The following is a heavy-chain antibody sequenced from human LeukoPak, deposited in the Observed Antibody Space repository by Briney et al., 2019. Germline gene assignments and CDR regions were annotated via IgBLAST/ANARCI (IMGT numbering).Heavy chain of an antibody. D-gene: IGHD3-10*02. V-gene: IGHV4-59*01. J-gene: IGHJ4*02. CDR1: GGSISNYF. CDR2: IYYSGSS. Sequence: PSETVSLTCTVSGGSISNYFWSWIRKPPGKGLEWIGYIYYSGSSNYNPSLKSRVTISVDTSKNQFSLNLSSVIAADTAVYYCARTLSTMSFDYWGQGTLVTVSS. CDR3: ARTLSTMSFDY.